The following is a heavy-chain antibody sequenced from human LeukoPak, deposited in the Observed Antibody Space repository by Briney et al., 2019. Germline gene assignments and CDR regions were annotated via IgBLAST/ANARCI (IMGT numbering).Heavy chain of an antibody. D-gene: IGHD6-19*01. Sequence: ASVKVSCKASGGTFSSYAISWVRQAPGQGLEWMGGIIPIFGTANHAQKFQGRVTITADESTSTAYMELSSLRSEDTAVYYCAREGRYSSGWYDFDYWGQGTLVTVSS. CDR1: GGTFSSYA. CDR3: AREGRYSSGWYDFDY. CDR2: IIPIFGTA. V-gene: IGHV1-69*13. J-gene: IGHJ4*02.